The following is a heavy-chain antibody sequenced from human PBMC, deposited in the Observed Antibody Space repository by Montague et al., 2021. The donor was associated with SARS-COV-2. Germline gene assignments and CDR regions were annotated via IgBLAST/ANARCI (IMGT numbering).Heavy chain of an antibody. CDR3: ARVGRQEFGRLAGMDV. V-gene: IGHV4-39*07. Sequence: SETLSLTCTVSGGSISSSSYYWAWIRQPPGKGLEWIGCIYYTGSTYYNPSLQSRVTISVDTSKNQFSLKLSSVTAADTATYYCARVGRQEFGRLAGMDVWGQGTMVTVSS. J-gene: IGHJ6*02. D-gene: IGHD3-10*01. CDR2: IYYTGST. CDR1: GGSISSSSYY.